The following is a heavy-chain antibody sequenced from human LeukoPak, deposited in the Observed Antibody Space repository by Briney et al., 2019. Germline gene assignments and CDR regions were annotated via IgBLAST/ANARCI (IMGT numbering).Heavy chain of an antibody. CDR1: GGSISSYY. V-gene: IGHV4-59*12. D-gene: IGHD3-16*02. J-gene: IGHJ4*02. Sequence: SETLSLTCTVSGGSISSYYWSWIRQPPGKGLEWIGYIYYSGSTNYNPSLKSRVTISVDTSKNQFSLKLSSVTAADTAVYYCARGRAMITFGGVIVTYYFDYWGQGTLVTVSP. CDR2: IYYSGST. CDR3: ARGRAMITFGGVIVTYYFDY.